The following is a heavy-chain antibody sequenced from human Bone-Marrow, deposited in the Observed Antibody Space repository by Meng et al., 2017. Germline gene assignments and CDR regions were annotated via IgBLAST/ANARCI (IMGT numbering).Heavy chain of an antibody. CDR3: ARDRVPWVTTGGYFDY. J-gene: IGHJ4*02. D-gene: IGHD4-17*01. Sequence: GGSLRLSCAASGFTVSSNYMSWVRQAPGKGLEWVSVIYSGGSTYYADSVKGRFTISRDNSKNTLYLQLNSLRAEDTAVYYCARDRVPWVTTGGYFDYWGQGTLVTVSS. CDR2: IYSGGST. V-gene: IGHV3-53*01. CDR1: GFTVSSNY.